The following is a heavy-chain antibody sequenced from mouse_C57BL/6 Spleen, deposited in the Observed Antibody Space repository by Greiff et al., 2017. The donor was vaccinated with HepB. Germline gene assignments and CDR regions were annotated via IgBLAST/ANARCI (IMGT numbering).Heavy chain of an antibody. CDR3: ARSKGTTGYWYFDV. CDR1: GYTFTSYW. Sequence: VQLQQPGAELVKPGASVKMSCKASGYTFTSYWITWVKQRPGQGLEWIGDIYPGSGSTNYNEKFKSKATLTVDTSSSTAYMQLSSLTSEDSAVYDCARSKGTTGYWYFDVWGTGTTVTVSS. CDR2: IYPGSGST. J-gene: IGHJ1*03. D-gene: IGHD1-1*01. V-gene: IGHV1-55*01.